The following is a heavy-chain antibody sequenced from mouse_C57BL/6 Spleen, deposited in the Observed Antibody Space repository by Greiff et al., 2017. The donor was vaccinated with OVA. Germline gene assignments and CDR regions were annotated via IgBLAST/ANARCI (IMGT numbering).Heavy chain of an antibody. J-gene: IGHJ4*01. D-gene: IGHD2-5*01. CDR3: TNSNSYYYAMDY. V-gene: IGHV5-9-1*02. CDR1: GFTFSSYA. Sequence: DVHLVESGEGLVKPGGSLKLSCAASGFTFSSYAMSWVRQTPEKRLEWVAYISSGGDYIYYADTVKGRFTISRDNARNTLYLQMSSLKSEDTAMYYCTNSNSYYYAMDYWGQGTSVTVSS. CDR2: ISSGGDYI.